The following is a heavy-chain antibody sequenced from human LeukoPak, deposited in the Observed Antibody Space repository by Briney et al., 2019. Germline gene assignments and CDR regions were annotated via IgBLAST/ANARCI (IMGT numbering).Heavy chain of an antibody. CDR1: GFTFSSYG. V-gene: IGHV3-30*02. CDR3: ARGAYSSGWAYFDH. J-gene: IGHJ4*02. CDR2: IRYDGSNK. D-gene: IGHD6-19*01. Sequence: GGSLRLSCAASGFTFSSYGMHWVRQAPGKGLEWVAFIRYDGSNKYYGDSVKGRFTISRDNAKNSLYLHMDSLRAEDTAVYYCARGAYSSGWAYFDHWGQGTLVTVSS.